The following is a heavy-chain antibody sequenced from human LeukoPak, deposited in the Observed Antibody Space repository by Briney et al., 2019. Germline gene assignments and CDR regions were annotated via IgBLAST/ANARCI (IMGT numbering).Heavy chain of an antibody. V-gene: IGHV3-21*01. CDR1: GFTFSNYG. CDR2: ISSTSSYI. CDR3: ARASGAAGDFDY. D-gene: IGHD3-10*01. Sequence: GKSLRLSCAASGFTFSNYGMHWVRQAPGKGLEWVSSISSTSSYIYYADSVKGRFTISRDNAENSLYLQMSSLRAEDTAVYYCARASGAAGDFDYWGQGTLVTVSS. J-gene: IGHJ4*02.